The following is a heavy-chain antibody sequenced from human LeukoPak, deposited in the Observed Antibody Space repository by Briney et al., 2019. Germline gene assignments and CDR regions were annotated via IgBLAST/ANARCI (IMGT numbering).Heavy chain of an antibody. J-gene: IGHJ4*02. Sequence: GASVKVSCKASGGTFSSYAISWVRQAPGQGLAWMGGIIPIFGTANYAQKFQGRVTITADESTSTAYMELSSLRSEDTAVYYCAKDRYGPPFDYWGQGTLVTVSS. CDR3: AKDRYGPPFDY. CDR1: GGTFSSYA. D-gene: IGHD3-16*02. CDR2: IIPIFGTA. V-gene: IGHV1-69*13.